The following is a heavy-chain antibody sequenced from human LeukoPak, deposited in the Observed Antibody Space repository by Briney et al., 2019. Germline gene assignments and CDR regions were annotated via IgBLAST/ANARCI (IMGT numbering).Heavy chain of an antibody. CDR2: INHSGST. CDR1: GGSFSGYY. Sequence: SDTLSLTCAVYGGSFSGYYWSWIRQPPGKGLEWIGEINHSGSTNYNPSLKSRVTISVDTSKNQFSLKLSSVTAADTAVYYCARGGDEVGWFDPWGQGTLVTVSS. J-gene: IGHJ5*02. D-gene: IGHD4-17*01. V-gene: IGHV4-34*01. CDR3: ARGGDEVGWFDP.